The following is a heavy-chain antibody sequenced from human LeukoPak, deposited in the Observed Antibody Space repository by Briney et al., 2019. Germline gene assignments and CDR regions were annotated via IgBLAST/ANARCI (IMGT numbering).Heavy chain of an antibody. J-gene: IGHJ4*02. Sequence: PGGSLRLSCEASGFAFSSYWTSWVRQAPGKGLEWVSAISGSGGSTYYADSVKGRFTISRDNSKNTLYLQMNSLRAEDTAVYYCAKKPRYTGSYGIDYYFDYWGQGTLVTVSS. CDR2: ISGSGGST. CDR3: AKKPRYTGSYGIDYYFDY. V-gene: IGHV3-23*01. D-gene: IGHD1-26*01. CDR1: GFAFSSYW.